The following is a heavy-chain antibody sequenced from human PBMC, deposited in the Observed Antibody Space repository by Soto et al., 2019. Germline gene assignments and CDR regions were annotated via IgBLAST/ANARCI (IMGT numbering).Heavy chain of an antibody. CDR2: ISYDGSNK. D-gene: IGHD3-22*01. CDR3: AKAPSRIAMIVVVARPDY. V-gene: IGHV3-30*18. CDR1: GFTFSSYG. Sequence: QVQLVESGGGVVQPGRSLRLSCAASGFTFSSYGMHWVRQAPGKGLEWVAVISYDGSNKYYADSVKGRFTISRDNSKNTVYRHMNRLRAAATAVSYCAKAPSRIAMIVVVARPDYWGQGTLVTVSS. J-gene: IGHJ4*02.